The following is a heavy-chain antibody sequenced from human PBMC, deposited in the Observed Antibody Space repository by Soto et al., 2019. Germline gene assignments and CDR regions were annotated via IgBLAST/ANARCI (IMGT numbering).Heavy chain of an antibody. V-gene: IGHV4-59*01. J-gene: IGHJ4*02. CDR2: IYYSGSA. CDR3: ANAGAATPSYY. CDR1: GGSISNYY. D-gene: IGHD2-15*01. Sequence: QVQLQESGPGLVKASETLSLTCTVSGGSISNYYCSWIRQPPGKGLEWIGYIYYSGSANYIPSLKSRVTISVDTSKNQFSLKLSAVTAADTAVYYCANAGAATPSYYWGWGTLVTVSS.